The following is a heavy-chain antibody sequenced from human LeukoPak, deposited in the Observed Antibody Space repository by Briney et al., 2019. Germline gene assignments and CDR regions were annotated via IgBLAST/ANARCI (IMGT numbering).Heavy chain of an antibody. CDR3: ARCQHSSGYYCYYGMDV. Sequence: ASVKVSCKASGYTFTAYYIHWVRQAPGQGLQWMGWIDPNSGGTNYAQKFQGRVTMTRDTSISTAYMELSRLRSDDTAVYYCARCQHSSGYYCYYGMDVWGQGTTVTVSS. CDR1: GYTFTAYY. CDR2: IDPNSGGT. V-gene: IGHV1-2*02. D-gene: IGHD3-22*01. J-gene: IGHJ6*02.